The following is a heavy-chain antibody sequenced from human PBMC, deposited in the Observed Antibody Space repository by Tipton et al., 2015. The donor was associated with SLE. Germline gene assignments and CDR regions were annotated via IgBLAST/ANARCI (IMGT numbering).Heavy chain of an antibody. V-gene: IGHV4-4*02. CDR1: GGSISSRNW. CDR2: IDHSGST. Sequence: TLSLTCAVYGGSISSRNWWSWIRQPPGKGLEWIGEIDHSGSTNYNPSLQGRLSMSLDTSKNQLSLQLSSVTSADTAVYYCARYFYDSSGVCLFDLWGQGTLVTVSS. D-gene: IGHD3-22*01. J-gene: IGHJ4*02. CDR3: ARYFYDSSGVCLFDL.